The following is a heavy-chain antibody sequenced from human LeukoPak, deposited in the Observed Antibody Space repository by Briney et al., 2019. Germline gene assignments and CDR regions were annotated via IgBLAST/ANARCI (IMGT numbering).Heavy chain of an antibody. CDR3: ARLPYCSGGSCRDY. CDR2: IYYSGST. J-gene: IGHJ4*02. Sequence: SDTLSLTCTVSGGSISSYYWSWIRQPPGKGLEWIGYIYYSGSTNYNPSLKSRVTISVDTSKNQFSLKLSSVTAADTAVYYCARLPYCSGGSCRDYWGQGTLVTVSS. V-gene: IGHV4-59*08. D-gene: IGHD2-15*01. CDR1: GGSISSYY.